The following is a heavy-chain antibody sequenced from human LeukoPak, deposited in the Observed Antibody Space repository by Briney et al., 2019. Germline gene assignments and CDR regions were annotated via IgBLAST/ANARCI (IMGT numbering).Heavy chain of an antibody. V-gene: IGHV3-7*01. J-gene: IGHJ4*02. CDR1: GFTFSSYW. Sequence: GGSLRLSCAASGFTFSSYWMSWVRQAPGKGLEWVANIMQDGSERYYVDSVRGRFTISRDNAKNSLYLEMNSLRAEDTAVYYCARGREYCGHGSCYPFDRWGQGTLVTVSS. D-gene: IGHD2-15*01. CDR2: IMQDGSER. CDR3: ARGREYCGHGSCYPFDR.